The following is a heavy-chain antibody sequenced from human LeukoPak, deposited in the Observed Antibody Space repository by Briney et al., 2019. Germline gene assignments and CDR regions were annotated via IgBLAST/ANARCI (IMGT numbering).Heavy chain of an antibody. Sequence: SSETLSLTCTVSGGSINSYYWSWIRQPPGKGLEWIGYIFYSGSTNYNPSLKSRVTISVDTSKNQFSLNLRSATAADTAVYYCARARYYYEIWGQGTMVTVSS. J-gene: IGHJ3*02. V-gene: IGHV4-59*01. CDR2: IFYSGST. CDR3: ARARYYYEI. CDR1: GGSINSYY. D-gene: IGHD3-10*01.